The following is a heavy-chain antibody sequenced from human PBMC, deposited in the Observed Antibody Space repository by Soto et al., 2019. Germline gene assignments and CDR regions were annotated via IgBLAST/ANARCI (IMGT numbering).Heavy chain of an antibody. CDR1: GFTFSSYA. CDR2: ISGSGGST. Sequence: PGGALRLSCAASGFTFSSYAMSWGGQGPGKGLEWVSAISGSGGSTYYADSVKGRFTISRDNSKNTLYLQMNSLRAEDTAVYYCAKDFYYDRSGPPHGFDYWGQGTLVTVSS. V-gene: IGHV3-23*01. CDR3: AKDFYYDRSGPPHGFDY. J-gene: IGHJ4*02. D-gene: IGHD3-22*01.